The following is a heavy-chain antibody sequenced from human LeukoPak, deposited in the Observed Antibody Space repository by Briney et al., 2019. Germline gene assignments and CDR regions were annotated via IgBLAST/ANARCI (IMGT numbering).Heavy chain of an antibody. J-gene: IGHJ4*02. Sequence: SETLSLTCTVSGGSISSYYWSWVRQPPGKGLEGIGYIYASGSTSYNHSLKSRVTISVDTSRNHLSLKLGSVTAADTAVYYCARQNRYSSSSEFDYWGLGTLVTVSS. CDR1: GGSISSYY. CDR2: IYASGST. CDR3: ARQNRYSSSSEFDY. V-gene: IGHV4-59*08. D-gene: IGHD6-6*01.